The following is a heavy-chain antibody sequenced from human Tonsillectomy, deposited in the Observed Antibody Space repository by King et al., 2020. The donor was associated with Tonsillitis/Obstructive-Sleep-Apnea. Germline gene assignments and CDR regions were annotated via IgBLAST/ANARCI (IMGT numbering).Heavy chain of an antibody. J-gene: IGHJ6*03. CDR3: ARRRSRDYYMDV. D-gene: IGHD1-14*01. V-gene: IGHV4-39*01. CDR2: IYYSGST. Sequence: QLQLQESGPGLVKPSETLSLTCTVSGGSISSSSYYWGWIRQPPGKGLEWIGSIYYSGSTNYNPSLKSRVTISVDTSKNQFSLKLNSVTAADTAVYYCARRRSRDYYMDVWGKGTTVTVSS. CDR1: GGSISSSSYY.